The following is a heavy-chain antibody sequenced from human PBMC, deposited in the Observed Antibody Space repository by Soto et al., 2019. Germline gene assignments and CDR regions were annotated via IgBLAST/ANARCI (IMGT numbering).Heavy chain of an antibody. J-gene: IGHJ6*02. D-gene: IGHD4-17*01. Sequence: PGGSLRLSCSASGFTFEDYAMHWVRQAPGKGLEWVSGISWNSGSIGYADSVKGRFTISRDNAKNTLYLQMNSLRAEDTAVYYCARDYGGYYYYYGMDVWGQGTTVKSP. CDR2: ISWNSGSI. V-gene: IGHV3-9*01. CDR1: GFTFEDYA. CDR3: ARDYGGYYYYYGMDV.